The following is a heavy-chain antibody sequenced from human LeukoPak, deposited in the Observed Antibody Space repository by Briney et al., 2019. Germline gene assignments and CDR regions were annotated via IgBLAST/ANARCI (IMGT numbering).Heavy chain of an antibody. CDR2: IYTSGST. D-gene: IGHD1-26*01. J-gene: IGHJ4*02. V-gene: IGHV4-4*07. CDR1: GGSISSYY. Sequence: SETLSLTCTVSGGSISSYYWSWIRQPAGKGLEWIGRIYTSGSTNYNPSLKSRVTMSVDTSKNQFSLKLSSVTAADTAVYYCATFPYSGSYNEGFDYWGQGTLVTVPS. CDR3: ATFPYSGSYNEGFDY.